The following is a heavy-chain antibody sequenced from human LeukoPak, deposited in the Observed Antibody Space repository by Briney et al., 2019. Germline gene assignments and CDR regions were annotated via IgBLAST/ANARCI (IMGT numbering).Heavy chain of an antibody. J-gene: IGHJ4*02. Sequence: PSETLSLTCTVSGDSISSSSYYWGWIRRPPGKGLEWIGSIYYSGSTYYNPSLKSRVTISVDTSKNQFFLKLSSVTAADTAVYYCARDITGSFDYWGQGNLVTVSS. CDR2: IYYSGST. D-gene: IGHD1-14*01. CDR3: ARDITGSFDY. CDR1: GDSISSSSYY. V-gene: IGHV4-39*07.